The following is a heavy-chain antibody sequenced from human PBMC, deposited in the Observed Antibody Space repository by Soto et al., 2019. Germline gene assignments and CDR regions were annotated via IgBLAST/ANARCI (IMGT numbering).Heavy chain of an antibody. CDR2: IDPSDSYT. CDR3: ARHLNLFGNNWFDP. D-gene: IGHD2-15*01. Sequence: GESLKISCNGSGYIFTSYWISWVRQMPGKGLEWMGRIDPSDSYTNYSPSFQVHVTISADKSISTAYLQWSSLKASDTAMYYCARHLNLFGNNWFDPWGQGTLVTVSS. V-gene: IGHV5-10-1*01. CDR1: GYIFTSYW. J-gene: IGHJ5*02.